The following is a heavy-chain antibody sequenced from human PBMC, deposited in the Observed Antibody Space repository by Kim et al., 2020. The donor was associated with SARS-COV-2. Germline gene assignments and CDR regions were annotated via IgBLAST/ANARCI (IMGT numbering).Heavy chain of an antibody. CDR3: TTRITMVRGVIIGDFDY. D-gene: IGHD3-10*01. CDR2: IKSKTDGGTT. V-gene: IGHV3-15*01. Sequence: GGSLRLSCAASGFTFSNAWMSWVRQAPGKGLEWVGRIKSKTDGGTTDYAAPVKGRFTISRDDSKNTLYLQMNRLKTEDTAVYYCTTRITMVRGVIIGDFDYWGQGTLVTVSS. J-gene: IGHJ4*02. CDR1: GFTFSNAW.